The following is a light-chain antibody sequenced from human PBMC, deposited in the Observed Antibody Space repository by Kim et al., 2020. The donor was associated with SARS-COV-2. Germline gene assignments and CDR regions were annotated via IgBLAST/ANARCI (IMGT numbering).Light chain of an antibody. Sequence: QSVTISCTRGSSNIGAGYDVHWYQQLPGTSPKRLIYGNSNRPSGVPDRFSGSKSGTSASLAITGLQAEDEADYYCQSYDSSLSGWVFGGGTQLTVL. CDR2: GNS. CDR1: SSNIGAGYD. CDR3: QSYDSSLSGWV. V-gene: IGLV1-40*01. J-gene: IGLJ3*02.